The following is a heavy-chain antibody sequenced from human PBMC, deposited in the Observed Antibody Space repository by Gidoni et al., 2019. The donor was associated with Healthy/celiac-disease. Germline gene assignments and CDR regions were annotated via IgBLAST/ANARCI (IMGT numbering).Heavy chain of an antibody. CDR3: TTDGEIAAAGTEYCSGGSCYTGWFDP. CDR2: IKSKTDGGTT. J-gene: IGHJ5*02. Sequence: LSWVRQAPGKGLEWVGRIKSKTDGGTTDYAAPVKGRFTISRDDSKNTLYLQMNSLKTEDTAVYYCTTDGEIAAAGTEYCSGGSCYTGWFDPWGQGTLVTVSS. V-gene: IGHV3-15*01. D-gene: IGHD2-15*01.